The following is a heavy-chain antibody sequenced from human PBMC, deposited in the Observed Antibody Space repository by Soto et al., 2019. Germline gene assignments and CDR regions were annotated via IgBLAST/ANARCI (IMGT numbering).Heavy chain of an antibody. CDR2: IKEDGSEK. J-gene: IGHJ4*02. D-gene: IGHD6-19*01. CDR3: ARDQKSDPGCGWYADF. CDR1: GFTFSTYW. V-gene: IGHV3-7*01. Sequence: EVQLVESGGGLVQPGGSLRLSCAASGFTFSTYWMSWVRQAPGKGLEWVANIKEDGSEKYYVDSVKGRFTISRDNAENSLYLQLNSRRAEDTAVYYCARDQKSDPGCGWYADFWGQGTLVTVSS.